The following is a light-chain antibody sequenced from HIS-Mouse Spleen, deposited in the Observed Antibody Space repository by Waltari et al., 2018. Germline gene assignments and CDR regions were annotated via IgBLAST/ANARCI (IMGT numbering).Light chain of an antibody. J-gene: IGLJ2*01. Sequence: QSALTQPASVSGSPGQSIPISCTGTSSDVGGYNYVSWYQQHPGKAPKLMIDDVSNRPSGVSNRFSGSKSGNTASLTISGLQAEDEADYYCSSYTSSSFNVVFGGGTKLTVL. CDR3: SSYTSSSFNVV. V-gene: IGLV2-14*03. CDR1: SSDVGGYNY. CDR2: DVS.